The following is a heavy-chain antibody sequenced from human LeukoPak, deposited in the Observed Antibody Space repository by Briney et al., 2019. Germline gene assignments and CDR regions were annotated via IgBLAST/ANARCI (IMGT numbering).Heavy chain of an antibody. CDR1: GYTFTGYY. J-gene: IGHJ3*02. V-gene: IGHV1-2*02. CDR3: ARVGRTLTYHYGSGSSDAFDI. CDR2: INPNSGGT. Sequence: ASVKVSCKASGYTFTGYYMHWVRQAPGQGLEWMGWINPNSGGTNYAQKFQGRVTMTRDTSISTAYMELSRLRSDDTAVYYCARVGRTLTYHYGSGSSDAFDIWGQGTMVTVSS. D-gene: IGHD3-10*01.